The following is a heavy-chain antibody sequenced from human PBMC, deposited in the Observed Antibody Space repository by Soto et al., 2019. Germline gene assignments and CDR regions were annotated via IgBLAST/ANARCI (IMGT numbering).Heavy chain of an antibody. Sequence: PEGSMRLSCSASGFTFSSYAMHWARQAPGKGLEYVSAITNNGGSTYYADSVKGRFTISRDNSKNTLYLQMSSLRAEDTAVYYCVKLLQVLLDYYNCGRGVWVKGTTVTAS. CDR3: VKLLQVLLDYYNCGRGV. CDR2: ITNNGGST. V-gene: IGHV3-64D*06. J-gene: IGHJ6*04. D-gene: IGHD2-21*01. CDR1: GFTFSSYA.